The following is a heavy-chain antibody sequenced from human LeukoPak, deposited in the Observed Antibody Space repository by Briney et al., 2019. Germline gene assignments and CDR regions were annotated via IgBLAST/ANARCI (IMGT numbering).Heavy chain of an antibody. D-gene: IGHD6-13*01. CDR1: GFTFSSYG. Sequence: GGSLRLSCAASGFTFSSYGMHWVRQAPGKGLEWVAVISYDGGNKYYADSVKGRFTISRDNSKNTLYLQMNSLRAEDTAVYYCAKEVGRLPGIAAAVVDPWGQGTLVTVSS. CDR3: AKEVGRLPGIAAAVVDP. J-gene: IGHJ5*02. V-gene: IGHV3-30*18. CDR2: ISYDGGNK.